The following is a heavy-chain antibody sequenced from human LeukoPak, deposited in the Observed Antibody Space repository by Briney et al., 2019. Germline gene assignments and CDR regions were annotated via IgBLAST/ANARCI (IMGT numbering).Heavy chain of an antibody. CDR3: AHRRYYYGSGSSDIDY. J-gene: IGHJ4*02. V-gene: IGHV2-5*01. D-gene: IGHD3-10*01. Sequence: SGPTLVNPTQTLTLTCTFSGFSLSTRGVGVGWIRQPPGKALEWLALIYWNDDKRYSPSLKSRLTITKDTSKNQVVLTMTNMDPVDTATYYCAHRRYYYGSGSSDIDYWGQGTLVTVSS. CDR1: GFSLSTRGVG. CDR2: IYWNDDK.